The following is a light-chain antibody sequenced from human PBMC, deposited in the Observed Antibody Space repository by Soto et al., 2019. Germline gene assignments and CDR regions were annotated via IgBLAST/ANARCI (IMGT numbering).Light chain of an antibody. CDR3: NSYTTSSTYV. Sequence: QSVLTQPASVSGSPGQPITISCTGTSSDVGGYNYVSWYQQHPGKAPKLMIYDVSNRPSGVSNRFSGSKSGNMASLTISGLQAEDEAEYYCNSYTTSSTYVFGTGTKVTVL. V-gene: IGLV2-14*01. CDR1: SSDVGGYNY. J-gene: IGLJ1*01. CDR2: DVS.